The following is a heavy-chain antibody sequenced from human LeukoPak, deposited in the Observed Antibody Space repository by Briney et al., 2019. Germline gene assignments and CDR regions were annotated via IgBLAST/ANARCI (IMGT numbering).Heavy chain of an antibody. CDR1: GFTFSNYW. J-gene: IGHJ4*02. CDR2: IRSDGTYT. CDR3: ARGSASHFDY. Sequence: GGSLTLSCAASGFTFSNYWMHWVRQAPGKGLVWVSRIRSDGTYTNYADSVKGRFTISRDNAKNTLYLQMNSLRAEDTAVYYCARGSASHFDYWGQGTLVTVSS. D-gene: IGHD2-15*01. V-gene: IGHV3-74*01.